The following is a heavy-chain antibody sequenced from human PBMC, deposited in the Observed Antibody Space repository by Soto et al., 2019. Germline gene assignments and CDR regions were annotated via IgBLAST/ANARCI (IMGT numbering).Heavy chain of an antibody. CDR1: GGTFTNYA. J-gene: IGHJ6*02. V-gene: IGHV1-69*12. CDR3: ARERSVGYCITTTCPKPFYYYAMDV. CDR2: IIPVFGTP. D-gene: IGHD2-2*01. Sequence: QVQLVQSGAEVKKLGSSLKVSCKASGGTFTNYAFSWVRQAPGQGLEWMGGIIPVFGTPDYAQKFQGRVTITADESTRTASMELSSLRSDDTAVYYCARERSVGYCITTTCPKPFYYYAMDVWGQGTTVTVSS.